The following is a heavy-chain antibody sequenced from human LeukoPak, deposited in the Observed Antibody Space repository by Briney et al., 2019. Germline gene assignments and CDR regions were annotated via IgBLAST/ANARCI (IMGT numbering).Heavy chain of an antibody. J-gene: IGHJ5*02. CDR2: IKHSSGGT. D-gene: IGHD3-22*01. Sequence: ASVKVSCKASGYTFTDYYLHWVRQAPGLGLEWMGWIKHSSGGTNYAKKFQGRVTMTRDTSISTAYMGLSSLRSDDTAVYYCAKTYYYDSTEIDPWGQGTLVTVSS. V-gene: IGHV1-2*02. CDR3: AKTYYYDSTEIDP. CDR1: GYTFTDYY.